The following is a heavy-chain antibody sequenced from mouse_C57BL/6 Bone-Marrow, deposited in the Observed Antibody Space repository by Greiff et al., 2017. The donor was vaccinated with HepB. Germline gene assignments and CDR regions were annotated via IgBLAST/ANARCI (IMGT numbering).Heavy chain of an antibody. Sequence: QVQLQQSGAELVKPGASVKLSCKASGYTFTSYWMQWVKQRPGQGLEWIGEIDPSDSYTNYNQKFNGKATLTVDTSSSTAYMQLSSLTSEDSAVYYCARTYYDRTVYFDYWGQGTTLTVSS. CDR1: GYTFTSYW. CDR2: IDPSDSYT. D-gene: IGHD2-4*01. V-gene: IGHV1-50*01. J-gene: IGHJ2*01. CDR3: ARTYYDRTVYFDY.